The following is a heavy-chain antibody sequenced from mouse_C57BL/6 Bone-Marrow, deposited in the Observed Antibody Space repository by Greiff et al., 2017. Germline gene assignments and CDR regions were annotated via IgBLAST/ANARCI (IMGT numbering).Heavy chain of an antibody. J-gene: IGHJ2*01. Sequence: LQLQESGPGLVQPSPSLSIPCTVSGFSLPSYGVHWVRQSPGKGLEWLGVIWRGGSTDYNAAFISRLSISNDNSKSQVFFKMNSLQADDTAIYYCTRDYYNNYDDIDYWGQGTTLTVSS. CDR1: GFSLPSYG. D-gene: IGHD2-5*01. CDR2: IWRGGST. V-gene: IGHV2-2*01. CDR3: TRDYYNNYDDIDY.